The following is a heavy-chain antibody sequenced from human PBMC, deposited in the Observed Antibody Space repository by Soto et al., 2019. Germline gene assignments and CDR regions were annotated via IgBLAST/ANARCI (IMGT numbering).Heavy chain of an antibody. J-gene: IGHJ5*02. CDR2: INWNGGST. D-gene: IGHD3-9*01. CDR1: GFTFDDYG. V-gene: IGHV3-20*01. CDR3: AGDVKPSLTGYYKGWFDP. Sequence: VQLVESGGGVVRPGGSLRLSCAASGFTFDDYGMSWVRQAPGKRLEWVSGINWNGGSTGYADSVKGRFTISRDNAKNSLYMQMNSLRAEDTALYHCAGDVKPSLTGYYKGWFDPWGQGTLVTVSS.